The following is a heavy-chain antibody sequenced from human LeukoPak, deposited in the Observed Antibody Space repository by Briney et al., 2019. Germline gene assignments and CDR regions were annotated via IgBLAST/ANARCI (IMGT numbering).Heavy chain of an antibody. CDR1: GFTFSSYA. V-gene: IGHV3-23*01. D-gene: IGHD3-22*01. CDR3: AKDRSYDSSGYYYPLGEHDAFDI. CDR2: ISGSGGST. Sequence: GGSLRLSCAASGFTFSSYAMSWVRQAPGKGLEWVSAISGSGGSTYYADSVKGRFTISRDNSKNTLYLQMNSLRAEDTAVYYCAKDRSYDSSGYYYPLGEHDAFDIWGQGTMVTVSS. J-gene: IGHJ3*02.